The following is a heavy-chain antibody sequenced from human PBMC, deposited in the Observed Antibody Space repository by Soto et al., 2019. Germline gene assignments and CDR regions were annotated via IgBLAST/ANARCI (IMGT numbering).Heavy chain of an antibody. J-gene: IGHJ4*02. D-gene: IGHD1-1*01. V-gene: IGHV3-23*01. CDR2: ITFRGDNT. CDR3: AKLGTMGVFDN. CDR1: GFTFSSYA. Sequence: EVQLLESGGGLVPPGGSLRLSCAASGFTFSSYAMSWVRQAPGEGLEWLAGITFRGDNTYYADSVKGRFTLSRDKSRNRLDLQMNSLKVEDTALYYCAKLGTMGVFDNWGQGTLLTVSS.